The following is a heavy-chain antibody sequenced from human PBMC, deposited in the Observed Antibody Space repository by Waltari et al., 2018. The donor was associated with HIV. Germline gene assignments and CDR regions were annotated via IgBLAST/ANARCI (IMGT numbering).Heavy chain of an antibody. J-gene: IGHJ4*02. CDR1: GFSLSTSGVG. CDR2: IYWDDDK. Sequence: QITLKESGPTLVKPTQTLTLTCTFSGFSLSTSGVGVGWLRQPPGKALEWLALIYWDDDKRYSPSLKSRLTSTKDTSKNQVVLTMTNMDPVDTATYSCAHSTGGLRLGELSLPDYWGQGTLVTVAS. D-gene: IGHD3-16*02. CDR3: AHSTGGLRLGELSLPDY. V-gene: IGHV2-5*02.